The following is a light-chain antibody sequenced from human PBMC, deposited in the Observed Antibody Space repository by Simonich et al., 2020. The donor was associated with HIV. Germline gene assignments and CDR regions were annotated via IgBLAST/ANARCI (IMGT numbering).Light chain of an antibody. CDR2: VDSDGSH. CDR3: QTWGAGAGANWV. CDR1: SGHSRYD. V-gene: IGLV4-69*01. Sequence: QLVLTQSPSASASLGASVRLPCPLSSGHSRYDIAWHQQQPDKGPRYLMKVDSDGSHSTGDGIPSRFSGSSYGAERYLTISSRQSEDEADYYCQTWGAGAGANWVFGGGTKLTVL. J-gene: IGLJ3*02.